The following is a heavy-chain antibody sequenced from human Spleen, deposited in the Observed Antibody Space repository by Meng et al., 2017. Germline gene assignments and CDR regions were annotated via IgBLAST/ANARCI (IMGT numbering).Heavy chain of an antibody. CDR2: IYTSGTT. V-gene: IGHV4-61*02. Sequence: SETLSLTCTVSGGSINSGSYYWSWIRQPAGKGLEWIGRIYTSGTTNNNPSLKSRVTISIDTSKNQFSLKLSSVTAADTAVYYCARGVGYYDSSGYYTKGLYYYYGMDVWGQGTTVTVSS. CDR3: ARGVGYYDSSGYYTKGLYYYYGMDV. D-gene: IGHD3-22*01. CDR1: GGSINSGSYY. J-gene: IGHJ6*02.